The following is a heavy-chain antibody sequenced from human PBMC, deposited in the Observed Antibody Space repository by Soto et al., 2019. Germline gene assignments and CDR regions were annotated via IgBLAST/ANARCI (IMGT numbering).Heavy chain of an antibody. J-gene: IGHJ6*02. CDR3: ASVETQRYYYGMDV. D-gene: IGHD2-15*01. CDR1: GYTLTTYG. CDR2: ISAYNDHT. V-gene: IGHV1-18*01. Sequence: ASVKVSCKAAGYTLTTYGVSWVRQAPGQGLEWVGWISAYNDHTNYAQKFQGRVTITADESTSTAYMELSSLRSEDTAVYYCASVETQRYYYGMDVWGQGTTVTVSS.